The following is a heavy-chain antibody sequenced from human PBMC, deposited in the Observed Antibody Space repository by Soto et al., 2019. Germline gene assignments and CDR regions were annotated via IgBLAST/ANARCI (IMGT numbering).Heavy chain of an antibody. CDR1: GFTFSNAW. D-gene: IGHD6-13*01. Sequence: EVQLVESGGGLVKPGGSLRLSCAASGFTFSNAWMSWVRQAPGKGLEWVGRIKSKTDGGTTDYAAPVKGRFTISRDDSKNTLYLQMNSLKTEDTAVYYCTTDYLVNKGYWQQLVRGGIDYWGQGTLVTVSS. CDR3: TTDYLVNKGYWQQLVRGGIDY. J-gene: IGHJ4*02. CDR2: IKSKTDGGTT. V-gene: IGHV3-15*01.